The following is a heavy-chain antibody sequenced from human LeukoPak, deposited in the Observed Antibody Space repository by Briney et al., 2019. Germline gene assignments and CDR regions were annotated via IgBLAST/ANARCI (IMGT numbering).Heavy chain of an antibody. CDR1: GFTFSNFA. CDR2: ITGGGDDT. V-gene: IGHV3-23*01. J-gene: IGHJ6*03. Sequence: GGSLRLSCAASGFTFSNFAMSWVRQAPGKGLEWVSSITGGGDDTYYAGSVKGRFTLSRDNSKNTLYVQMTTLGADDTAVYYCAKGPLTSSNYYMDVWGKGTTVTVSS. D-gene: IGHD3-9*01. CDR3: AKGPLTSSNYYMDV.